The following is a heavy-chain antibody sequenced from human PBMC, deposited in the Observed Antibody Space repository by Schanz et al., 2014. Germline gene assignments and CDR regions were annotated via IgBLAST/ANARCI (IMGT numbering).Heavy chain of an antibody. CDR2: ISCDGSNK. D-gene: IGHD5-18*01. Sequence: QVQLVESGGGVVQPGRSLRLSCAASRFTFSSYTMHWVRQAPGKGLEWVALISCDGSNKYYADSVKGRFAISRENSKNTMFLQTSSLRPEDTAVYFCAREMDTAIGDYWGQGTLVTVSS. J-gene: IGHJ4*02. CDR3: AREMDTAIGDY. CDR1: RFTFSSYT. V-gene: IGHV3-30*09.